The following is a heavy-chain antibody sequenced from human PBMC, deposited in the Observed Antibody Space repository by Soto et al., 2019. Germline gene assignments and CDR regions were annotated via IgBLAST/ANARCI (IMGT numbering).Heavy chain of an antibody. D-gene: IGHD3-9*01. Sequence: LSLTCTVSGGSISSYYWSWIRQPPGKGLEWIGYSFYSGSTKYNPSLKSRATISVDTSKTHFSLNLSSVTAADTAVYYCARDKGRYDSGMDVWGQGTTVTVSS. CDR2: SFYSGST. J-gene: IGHJ6*02. V-gene: IGHV4-59*01. CDR1: GGSISSYY. CDR3: ARDKGRYDSGMDV.